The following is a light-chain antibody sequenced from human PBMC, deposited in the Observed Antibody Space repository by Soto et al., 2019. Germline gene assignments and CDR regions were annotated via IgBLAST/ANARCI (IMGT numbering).Light chain of an antibody. J-gene: IGKJ3*01. CDR1: QSLSRN. CDR2: GAS. V-gene: IGKV3-15*01. Sequence: EILMTQSPATLSVSPGERATLSCRASQSLSRNLAWYQQKPGQAPSLLIYGASTRASGIPARFSGGGSGTEFTLTISSLQSEDFALYYCQHYNDWPPAFTFGPGTKVDL. CDR3: QHYNDWPPAFT.